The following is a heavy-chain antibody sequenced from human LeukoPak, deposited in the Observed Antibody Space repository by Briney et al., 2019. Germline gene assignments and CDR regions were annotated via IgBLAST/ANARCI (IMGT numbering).Heavy chain of an antibody. CDR1: RYMFTGYY. V-gene: IGHV1-2*02. CDR2: INPNTGDT. J-gene: IGHJ4*02. CDR3: ARGIKNDAFDY. Sequence: ASVKVSCKASRYMFTGYYMHWVRQAPGQGLEWMGWINPNTGDTNYVQKFQGRVTMTRDTSISTAYMELSRLRSDDTAVYYCARGIKNDAFDYWGQGTLVTVSS. D-gene: IGHD1-1*01.